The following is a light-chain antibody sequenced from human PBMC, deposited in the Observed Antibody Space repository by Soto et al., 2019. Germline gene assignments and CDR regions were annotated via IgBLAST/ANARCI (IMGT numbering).Light chain of an antibody. Sequence: QSALTQPAPVSGSPGQSITISCTGTSSDVGGYKYVSWYQQHPGKVPKLMIYEVSNRPSGVSNRFSGSKSGDTASLTISGLQPEDEADYYCSSYTSSSTVVFGGGTKLTVL. V-gene: IGLV2-14*01. J-gene: IGLJ2*01. CDR1: SSDVGGYKY. CDR2: EVS. CDR3: SSYTSSSTVV.